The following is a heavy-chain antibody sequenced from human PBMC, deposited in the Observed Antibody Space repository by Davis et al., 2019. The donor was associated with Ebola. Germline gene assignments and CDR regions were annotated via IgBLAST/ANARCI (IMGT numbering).Heavy chain of an antibody. CDR3: ARSTMVRGATQWGIVVVIPPDDAFDI. CDR1: GYTFTSYD. J-gene: IGHJ3*02. CDR2: MNPNSGNT. Sequence: ASVKVSCKASGYTFTSYDINWVRQATGQGLEWMGWMNPNSGNTGYAQKFQGRVTMTRNTSISTAYMELSSLRSEDTAVYYCARSTMVRGATQWGIVVVIPPDDAFDIWGQGTMVTVSS. V-gene: IGHV1-8*01. D-gene: IGHD3-10*01.